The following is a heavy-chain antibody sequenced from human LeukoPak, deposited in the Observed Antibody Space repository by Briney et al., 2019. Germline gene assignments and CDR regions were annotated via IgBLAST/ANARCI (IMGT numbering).Heavy chain of an antibody. J-gene: IGHJ4*02. V-gene: IGHV3-23*01. CDR2: IMGRGGST. Sequence: PGGSLRLSCAASGFTFSSYAMSWVRQAPGKGLEWVSTIMGRGGSTYYGDSVKGRFTISRDNSKNTLYLEMNSLRAEDTAVYYCAKDQRDNYYDNSGYYYYFDYWGQGTLVTVSS. CDR1: GFTFSSYA. CDR3: AKDQRDNYYDNSGYYYYFDY. D-gene: IGHD3-22*01.